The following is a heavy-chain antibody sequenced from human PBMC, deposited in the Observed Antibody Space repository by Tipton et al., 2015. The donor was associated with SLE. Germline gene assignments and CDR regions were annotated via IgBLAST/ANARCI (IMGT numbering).Heavy chain of an antibody. Sequence: SLRLSCAASGFTFSSYAMSWVRQAPGKGLEWVSAISGSGGNTYYADSEEGRFTISSDNSKQTLSRHMNSLRAEDTAVYYCAKEGSRGWLNYYYYYMDVWGKGNTVTVS. CDR1: GFTFSSYA. CDR2: ISGSGGNT. J-gene: IGHJ6*03. D-gene: IGHD6-19*01. CDR3: AKEGSRGWLNYYYYYMDV. V-gene: IGHV3-23*01.